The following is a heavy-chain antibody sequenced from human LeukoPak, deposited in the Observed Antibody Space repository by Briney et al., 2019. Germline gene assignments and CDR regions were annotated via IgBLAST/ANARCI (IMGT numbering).Heavy chain of an antibody. V-gene: IGHV3-23*01. CDR3: AKGGYFSYDM. J-gene: IGHJ3*02. D-gene: IGHD5-18*01. CDR2: ISGTHAGRQGTT. CDR1: GFTFSTYD. Sequence: GGSLRLSCAASGFTFSTYDMSWVRQTPGKGLEWVSAISGTHAGRQGTTYYADSVKGRLTISRDDSKNTLYLQMHSLRAEDTAIYFCAKGGYFSYDMWGQGTKVTVSP.